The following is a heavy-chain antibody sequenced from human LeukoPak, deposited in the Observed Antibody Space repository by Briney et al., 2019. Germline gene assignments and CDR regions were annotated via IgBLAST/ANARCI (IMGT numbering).Heavy chain of an antibody. CDR2: ISGDGGST. J-gene: IGHJ3*02. D-gene: IGHD4-17*01. V-gene: IGHV3-43*02. CDR1: GFTFEDYA. Sequence: GGSLRLSCAASGFTFEDYAMHLVRQAPGKGLEWVSLISGDGGSTYYADSVKGRFTISRDNSKNSLYLQMNSLRTEDTALYYCARDFGRNGDFHAFDIWGQGTMVTVSS. CDR3: ARDFGRNGDFHAFDI.